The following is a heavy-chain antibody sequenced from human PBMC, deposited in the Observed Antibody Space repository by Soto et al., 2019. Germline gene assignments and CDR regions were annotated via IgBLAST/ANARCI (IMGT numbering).Heavy chain of an antibody. Sequence: QVQLVESGGGVVQPGRSLRLSCAASGFTFSSYGMHWVRQAPGKGLEWVAVISYDGSNKYYADSVKGRFTISRDNSKNTLYLQMNSLRAEETAVYYCAKEFDYGDYAMDYWGQGTLVTVSS. CDR1: GFTFSSYG. CDR2: ISYDGSNK. CDR3: AKEFDYGDYAMDY. J-gene: IGHJ4*02. V-gene: IGHV3-30*18. D-gene: IGHD4-17*01.